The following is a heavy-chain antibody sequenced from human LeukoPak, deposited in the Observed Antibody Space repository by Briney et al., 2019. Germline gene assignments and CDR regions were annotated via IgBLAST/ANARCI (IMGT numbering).Heavy chain of an antibody. CDR2: IYYSGST. CDR3: ARETYYYGSGSHFDY. J-gene: IGHJ4*02. D-gene: IGHD3-10*01. V-gene: IGHV4-61*01. Sequence: SETLSLTCTVSGGSVSSGSYYWSWIRQPPGKGLEWIGYIYYSGSTNYNPSLESRVTISVDTSKNQFSLKLSSVTAADTAVYYCARETYYYGSGSHFDYWGQGTLVTVSS. CDR1: GGSVSSGSYY.